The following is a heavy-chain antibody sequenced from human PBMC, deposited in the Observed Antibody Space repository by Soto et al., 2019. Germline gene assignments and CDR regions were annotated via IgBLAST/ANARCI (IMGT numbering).Heavy chain of an antibody. D-gene: IGHD2-2*01. J-gene: IGHJ5*02. Sequence: ASVKVSCKASGGTFSSYTISWVRQAPGQGLEWMGRIIPILGIANYAQKFQGRVTITADKSTSTAYMELSSLRSEDTAVYYCARDRGIVVVPAEMGPYYTFDPWGQGTLVTVSS. V-gene: IGHV1-69*04. CDR1: GGTFSSYT. CDR2: IIPILGIA. CDR3: ARDRGIVVVPAEMGPYYTFDP.